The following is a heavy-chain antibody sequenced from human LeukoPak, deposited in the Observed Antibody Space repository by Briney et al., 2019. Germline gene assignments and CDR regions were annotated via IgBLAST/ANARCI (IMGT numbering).Heavy chain of an antibody. D-gene: IGHD6-19*01. CDR2: INPNSGGT. J-gene: IGHJ6*03. CDR1: GYTLTGYY. Sequence: ASVKVSCKASGYTLTGYYMHWVRQAPGQGLEWMGWINPNSGGTNYAQKFQGRVTMTRDTSISTAYMELSRLTSDDTAVYYCARGVAGPYYYYYMDVWGRGTTVTVSS. V-gene: IGHV1-2*02. CDR3: ARGVAGPYYYYYMDV.